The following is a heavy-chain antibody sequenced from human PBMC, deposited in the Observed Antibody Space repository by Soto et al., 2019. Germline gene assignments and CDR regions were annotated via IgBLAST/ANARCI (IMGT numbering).Heavy chain of an antibody. Sequence: EVQLLESGGGLVQPGGSLRLSCAASGFTFSSYAMSWVRQAPGKGLEWVSAISGSGGTTYYADSVKGRFTFSSDNSKKSPYLQVRSLRAEDTAVYYFAKTADVCFSAFDIGGQGTGITVSS. CDR1: GFTFSSYA. J-gene: IGHJ3*02. CDR2: ISGSGGTT. CDR3: AKTADVCFSAFDI. V-gene: IGHV3-23*01.